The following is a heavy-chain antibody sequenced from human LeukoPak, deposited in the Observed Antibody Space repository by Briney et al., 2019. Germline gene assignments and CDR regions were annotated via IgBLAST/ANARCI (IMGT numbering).Heavy chain of an antibody. CDR3: VKDLIGTYSFEY. D-gene: IGHD1-26*01. Sequence: PGGSLRLSCSASEFSFSTYTMHWVRQAPGKGLEYVSSISSNGGNTFYADSVKGRFTISRDNSKNTLYLQMSSLRAEDTAVYYCVKDLIGTYSFEYWGQGTLVTVSS. J-gene: IGHJ4*02. CDR1: EFSFSTYT. CDR2: ISSNGGNT. V-gene: IGHV3-64D*09.